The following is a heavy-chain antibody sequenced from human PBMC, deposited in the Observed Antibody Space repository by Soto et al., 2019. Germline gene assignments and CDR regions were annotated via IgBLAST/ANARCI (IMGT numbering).Heavy chain of an antibody. CDR1: GFTFSNHA. J-gene: IGHJ2*01. CDR3: ARDIAGNWYFDL. Sequence: QVQLVESAGGVVQPGRSLRLSCAGSGFTFSNHAMDWVRQAPGKGLEWVATMSYDGSRQYLADSVKGRFTISRDNSKNTLYLQMNSLRAEDTAVYYCARDIAGNWYFDLWGRGTLVTVSS. D-gene: IGHD6-13*01. CDR2: MSYDGSRQ. V-gene: IGHV3-30-3*01.